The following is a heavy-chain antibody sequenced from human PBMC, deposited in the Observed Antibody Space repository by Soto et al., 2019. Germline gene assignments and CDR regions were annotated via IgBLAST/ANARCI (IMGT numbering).Heavy chain of an antibody. CDR3: THKGGRGAGMDV. D-gene: IGHD2-15*01. Sequence: QITVKESGPTLVKPTQPLTLTCTFSGFSLSNSGVGVAWIRQPPGKALEWLALIYWDDDERYRPSLRSRLTIPKEPSKHQEVLTTTNVDPVDTATYFCTHKGGRGAGMDVWGQGTTVTVSS. CDR2: IYWDDDE. V-gene: IGHV2-5*02. J-gene: IGHJ6*02. CDR1: GFSLSNSGVG.